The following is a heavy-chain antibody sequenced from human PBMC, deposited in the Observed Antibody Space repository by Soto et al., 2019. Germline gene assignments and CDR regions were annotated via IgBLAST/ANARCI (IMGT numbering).Heavy chain of an antibody. CDR2: IYYSGKM. D-gene: IGHD3-16*01. CDR1: GYSISNGYY. V-gene: IGHV4-38-2*01. Sequence: SETLSLTCAFSGYSISNGYYLGWIRQPPVKGLAATASIYYSGKMYYNPSLKSRVTISVDKSNNHFSLTLNSVTAADTAVYYCARHVYGCGPNWFDSWGQGTLVTVSS. J-gene: IGHJ5*01. CDR3: ARHVYGCGPNWFDS.